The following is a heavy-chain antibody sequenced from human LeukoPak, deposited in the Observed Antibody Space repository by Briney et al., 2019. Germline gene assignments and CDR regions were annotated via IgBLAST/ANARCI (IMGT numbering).Heavy chain of an antibody. CDR3: ARDPVVAATPNWFDP. V-gene: IGHV3-30*03. CDR2: ISYDGSNK. J-gene: IGHJ5*02. D-gene: IGHD2-15*01. CDR1: GFTIRSYG. Sequence: GGSLRLSCAASGFTIRSYGMYWDRQAPGKGLEWVAVISYDGSNKYYADSVKGRFTISRDNAKNSLYLQMNSLRAEDTAVYYCARDPVVAATPNWFDPWGQGTLVTVSS.